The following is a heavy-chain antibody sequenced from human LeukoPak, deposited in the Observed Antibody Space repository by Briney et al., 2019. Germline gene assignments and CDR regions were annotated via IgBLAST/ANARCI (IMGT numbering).Heavy chain of an antibody. J-gene: IGHJ6*04. CDR2: IYYSGST. V-gene: IGHV4-59*01. CDR3: ARDLGIAVAGNYYYYGMDV. CDR1: GGSISSYY. Sequence: SETLSLTCTVSGGSISSYYWSWIRRPPGKGLEWIGYIYYSGSTNYNPSLKGRVTISVDTSKNQFSLKLSSVTAADTAVYYCARDLGIAVAGNYYYYGMDVWGKGTTVTVSS. D-gene: IGHD6-19*01.